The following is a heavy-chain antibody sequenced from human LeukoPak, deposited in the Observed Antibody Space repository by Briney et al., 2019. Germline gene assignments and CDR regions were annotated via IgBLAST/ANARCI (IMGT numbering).Heavy chain of an antibody. CDR2: INPNSGGT. V-gene: IGHV1-2*02. D-gene: IGHD3-10*01. Sequence: ASVKVSCKASGYTFTGYYMHWMRQAPGQGLEWMGWINPNSGGTKYAQKFQGRVTMTRDMSTSTVYMELSSLRSEDTAVYYCARDLIRVVRGVIIPLYYYYMDAWGKGTTVTVSS. CDR3: ARDLIRVVRGVIIPLYYYYMDA. J-gene: IGHJ6*03. CDR1: GYTFTGYY.